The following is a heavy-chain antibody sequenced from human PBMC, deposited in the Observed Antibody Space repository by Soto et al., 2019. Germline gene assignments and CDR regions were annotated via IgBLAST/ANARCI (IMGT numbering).Heavy chain of an antibody. CDR2: IYYSGST. CDR1: GGSISSYY. CDR3: ARDRVYGVLDY. V-gene: IGHV4-59*01. D-gene: IGHD4-17*01. Sequence: SETLSLTCTVSGGSISSYYWSWIRQPPGKGLEWIGYIYYSGSTNYNPSLKSRVTISVDTSKNQFSLKLSSVTAADTAVYYCARDRVYGVLDYWGQGTLVTVSS. J-gene: IGHJ4*02.